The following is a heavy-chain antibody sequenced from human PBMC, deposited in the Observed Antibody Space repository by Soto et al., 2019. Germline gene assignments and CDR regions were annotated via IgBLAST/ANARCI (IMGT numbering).Heavy chain of an antibody. J-gene: IGHJ4*02. CDR1: GFTFSSYA. CDR2: ISYDGSNK. CDR3: ARDYFYSSGYYYGVPFY. D-gene: IGHD3-22*01. V-gene: IGHV3-30-3*01. Sequence: GGSLRLSCAASGFTFSSYAMHWVRQAPGKGLEWVAVISYDGSNKYYADSVKGRFTISRDNSKNTLYLQMNSLRAEDTAVYYCARDYFYSSGYYYGVPFYWGQGSLVTVSS.